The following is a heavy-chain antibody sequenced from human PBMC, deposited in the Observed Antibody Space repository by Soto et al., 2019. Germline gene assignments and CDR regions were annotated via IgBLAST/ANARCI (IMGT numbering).Heavy chain of an antibody. V-gene: IGHV3-30-3*01. J-gene: IGHJ4*02. CDR3: ARDRGIAVAGTKPVY. CDR2: ISYDGSNK. D-gene: IGHD6-19*01. CDR1: GFTFSSYA. Sequence: QVQLVESGGGVVQPGRSLRLSCAASGFTFSSYAMHWVRQAPGKGLEWVAVISYDGSNKYYADSVKGRFTISRDNSKNTLYLQMNSLRAEDTAVYYCARDRGIAVAGTKPVYWGQGTLVTVSS.